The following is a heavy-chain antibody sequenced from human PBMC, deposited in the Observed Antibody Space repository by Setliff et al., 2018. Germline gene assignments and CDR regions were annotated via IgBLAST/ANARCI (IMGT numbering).Heavy chain of an antibody. D-gene: IGHD3-10*01. CDR2: IYTSGST. Sequence: SETLSLTCTVPGGSISSGSYHWSWIRQPAGKGLEWIGHIYTSGSTNYNPSLKSRVTISVDTSKNQFSLKLSSVTAADTAVYYCARGGGYGSGGSFHNAPFDYWGQGMLVTVSS. J-gene: IGHJ4*02. CDR3: ARGGGYGSGGSFHNAPFDY. CDR1: GGSISSGSYH. V-gene: IGHV4-61*09.